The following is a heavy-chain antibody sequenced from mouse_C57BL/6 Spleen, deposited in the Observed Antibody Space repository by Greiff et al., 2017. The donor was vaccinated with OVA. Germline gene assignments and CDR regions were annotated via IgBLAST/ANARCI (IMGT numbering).Heavy chain of an antibody. CDR1: GFSLTSYA. Sequence: VQGVESGPGLVAPSQSLSITCTVSGFSLTSYAISWVRQPPGKGLEWLGVIWTGGGTNYNSALKSRLSISKDNSKSQVFLKMNSLQTDDTARYYCTTTVVARDGFAYWGQGTLVTVSA. CDR2: IWTGGGT. J-gene: IGHJ3*01. V-gene: IGHV2-9-1*01. CDR3: TTTVVARDGFAY. D-gene: IGHD1-1*01.